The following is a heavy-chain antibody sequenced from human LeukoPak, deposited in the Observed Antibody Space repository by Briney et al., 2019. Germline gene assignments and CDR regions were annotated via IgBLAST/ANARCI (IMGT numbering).Heavy chain of an antibody. V-gene: IGHV3-48*01. CDR3: EDGDFDY. CDR2: ISSSSRTI. Sequence: GGSLRLSCAASGSTFSSYSMNWVRQAPGKGLEWVSYISSSSRTIYYADSVKGRFTISRDNAKSSLYLQMNSLRGEDTDVYCCEDGDFDYWGQGTLVTVSS. CDR1: GSTFSSYS. D-gene: IGHD4-17*01. J-gene: IGHJ4*02.